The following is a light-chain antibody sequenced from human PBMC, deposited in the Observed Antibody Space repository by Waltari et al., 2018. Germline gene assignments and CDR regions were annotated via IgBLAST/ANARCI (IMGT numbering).Light chain of an antibody. CDR1: RIGSKS. J-gene: IGLJ2*01. CDR2: DDS. Sequence: SYVLTQPPSVSVAPRQTARITCGGDRIGSKSVHWYQQKPGQAPVLVVFDDSDRPSGISERFSGSIAGPTATLTISRVEAGDEADYYCQVWESSVVFGGGTKLTVL. CDR3: QVWESSVV. V-gene: IGLV3-21*02.